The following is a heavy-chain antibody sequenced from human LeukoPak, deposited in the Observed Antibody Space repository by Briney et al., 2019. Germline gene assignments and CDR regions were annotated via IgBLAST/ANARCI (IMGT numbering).Heavy chain of an antibody. Sequence: SETLSLTCTVSGCSVSSGSYYWSWIRQPPGKGLEWIGYIYYSGSTNYKPSLKTRVTISVDTSKNQFSLKLSSVTAADTAVYYCARVGSGSHFDYWGQGTLVTVSS. V-gene: IGHV4-61*01. CDR2: IYYSGST. CDR3: ARVGSGSHFDY. CDR1: GCSVSSGSYY. J-gene: IGHJ4*02. D-gene: IGHD1-26*01.